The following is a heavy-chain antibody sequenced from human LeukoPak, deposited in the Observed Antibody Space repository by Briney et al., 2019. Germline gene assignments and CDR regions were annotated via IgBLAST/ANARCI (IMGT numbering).Heavy chain of an antibody. Sequence: SETLSLTCTMSGDSTNTYFWSWIRQPPGKGLEWIGYIYYSGSTSYNPSLKSRVTISVDTSKNQFSLKLSSVTAADTAVYYCARGDDFWSGYYIDYWGQGTLVTVSS. J-gene: IGHJ4*02. D-gene: IGHD3-3*01. CDR1: GDSTNTYF. CDR2: IYYSGST. CDR3: ARGDDFWSGYYIDY. V-gene: IGHV4-59*01.